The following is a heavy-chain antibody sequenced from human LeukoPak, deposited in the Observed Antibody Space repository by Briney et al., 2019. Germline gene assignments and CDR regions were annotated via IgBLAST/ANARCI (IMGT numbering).Heavy chain of an antibody. V-gene: IGHV3-21*01. CDR2: ISSSSSYI. J-gene: IGHJ5*02. Sequence: GGSLRLSCTASGFTFGDYAMSWFRQAPGKGLEWVSSISSSSSYIYYADSVKGRFTISRDNAKNSLYLQMNSLRAEDTAVYDCASFGGYSSSSVWFDPWGQGTLVTVSS. D-gene: IGHD6-6*01. CDR1: GFTFGDYA. CDR3: ASFGGYSSSSVWFDP.